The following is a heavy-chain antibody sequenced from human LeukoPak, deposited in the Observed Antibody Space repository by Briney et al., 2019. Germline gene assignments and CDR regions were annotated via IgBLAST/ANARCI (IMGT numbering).Heavy chain of an antibody. Sequence: PSETLSLTCAVYGGSFSGYHWSWIRQPPGKGLEWIGEINHSGSTNYNPSLKSRVTISVDTSKNQFSLKLSSVTAADTAVYYCARSAGFYIPHYFDYWGQGTLVTVSS. V-gene: IGHV4-34*01. CDR1: GGSFSGYH. D-gene: IGHD2/OR15-2a*01. J-gene: IGHJ4*02. CDR3: ARSAGFYIPHYFDY. CDR2: INHSGST.